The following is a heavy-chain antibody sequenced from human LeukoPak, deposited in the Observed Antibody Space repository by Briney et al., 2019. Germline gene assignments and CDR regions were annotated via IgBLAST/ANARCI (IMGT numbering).Heavy chain of an antibody. J-gene: IGHJ4*02. CDR3: ARESNSALPAFDF. Sequence: PLETLSLTCAVSGASISGSGYYWGWIRQPPGKGLEWIGNIYYSGNTNYNPSLKSRVTMSVDKAKNQFSLKLTSVTAADTAAYYCARESNSALPAFDFWGQGILVTVSS. CDR1: GASISGSGYY. V-gene: IGHV4-39*07. CDR2: IYYSGNT. D-gene: IGHD2/OR15-2a*01.